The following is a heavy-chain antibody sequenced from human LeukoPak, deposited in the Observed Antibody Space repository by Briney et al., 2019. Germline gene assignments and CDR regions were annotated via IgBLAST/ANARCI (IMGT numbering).Heavy chain of an antibody. J-gene: IGHJ4*02. CDR3: ARVIGFGELSLGH. V-gene: IGHV1-2*02. CDR2: INPKSGGT. D-gene: IGHD3-10*01. Sequence: ASVKVSCKASGYTFTGYYIHWVRQAPGQGLEWMGWINPKSGGTNYAQKFQGRVTMTRDTSISTAYMELSRLRSDDTAVYFCARVIGFGELSLGHWGQGTLVTVSS. CDR1: GYTFTGYY.